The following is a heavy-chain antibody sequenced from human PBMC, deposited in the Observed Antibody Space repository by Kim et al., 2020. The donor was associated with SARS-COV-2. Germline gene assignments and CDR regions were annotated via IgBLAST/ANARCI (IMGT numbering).Heavy chain of an antibody. CDR2: ISSSSSYI. D-gene: IGHD3-16*02. CDR1: GFTFSSYS. CDR3: ARDGPEPESRDYVWGSYRNFALDY. J-gene: IGHJ4*02. V-gene: IGHV3-21*01. Sequence: GGSLRLSCAASGFTFSSYSMNWVRQAPGKGLEWVSSISSSSSYIYYADSVKGRFTISRDNAKNSLYLQMNSLRAEDTAVYYCARDGPEPESRDYVWGSYRNFALDYWGQGTLVTVSS.